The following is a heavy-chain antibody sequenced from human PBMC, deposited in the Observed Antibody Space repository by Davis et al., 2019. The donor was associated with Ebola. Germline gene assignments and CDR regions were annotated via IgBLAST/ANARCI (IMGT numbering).Heavy chain of an antibody. J-gene: IGHJ4*02. D-gene: IGHD2/OR15-2a*01. Sequence: GESLKISCAASGFTFSTYTMNWVRQAPGRGLEWLSSISGNSRYIYYADSVKGRFTISRDNAKNSVYLQMNSLRVEDTAVYYCAAGIIRGFSFYLDYWGQGTPVPVSS. V-gene: IGHV3-21*06. CDR2: ISGNSRYI. CDR1: GFTFSTYT. CDR3: AAGIIRGFSFYLDY.